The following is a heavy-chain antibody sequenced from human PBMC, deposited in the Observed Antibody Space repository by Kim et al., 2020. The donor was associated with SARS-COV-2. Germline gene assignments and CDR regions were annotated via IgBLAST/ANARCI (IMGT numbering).Heavy chain of an antibody. V-gene: IGHV4-39*07. CDR3: ARVTAPPVLRYFDWLSRGLAFDY. J-gene: IGHJ4*02. Sequence: SETLSLTCTVSGGSISSSSYYWGWIRQPPGKGLEWIGSIYYSGSTYYNPSLKSRVTISVDTSKNQFSLKLSSVTAADTAVYYCARVTAPPVLRYFDWLSRGLAFDYWGQGTLVTVSS. CDR1: GGSISSSSYY. D-gene: IGHD3-9*01. CDR2: IYYSGST.